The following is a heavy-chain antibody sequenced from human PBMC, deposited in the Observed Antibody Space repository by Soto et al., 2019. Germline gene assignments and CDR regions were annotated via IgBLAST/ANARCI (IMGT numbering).Heavy chain of an antibody. V-gene: IGHV1-46*02. J-gene: IGHJ6*02. Sequence: ASVKVSCKASGYTFNRYQMHWVRQAPGEGLDWMGLFNLSDGSTSYAQNLQGRVTMTRDTSTSTVYMELNSLRSEDTAVYYCARHLGMDVWGQGTTVTVSS. CDR3: ARHLGMDV. CDR1: GYTFNRYQ. CDR2: FNLSDGST.